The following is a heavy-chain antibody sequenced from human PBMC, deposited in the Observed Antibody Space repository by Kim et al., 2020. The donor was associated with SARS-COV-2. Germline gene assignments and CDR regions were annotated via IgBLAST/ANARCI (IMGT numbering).Heavy chain of an antibody. CDR2: IYYSGST. CDR3: ARIPFDSSGYYPPERFDP. V-gene: IGHV4-39*01. D-gene: IGHD3-22*01. CDR1: GGSIGSSSYY. Sequence: SETLSLTCTVSGGSIGSSSYYWGWIRQPPGKGLEWIGSIYYSGSTYYNPSLKSRVTISVDTAKNQFSLKLSSVTAADTAVYYCARIPFDSSGYYPPERFDPWGQGTRVTVS. J-gene: IGHJ5*02.